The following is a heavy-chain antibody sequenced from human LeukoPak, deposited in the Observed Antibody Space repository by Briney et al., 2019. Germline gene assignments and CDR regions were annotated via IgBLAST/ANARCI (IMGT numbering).Heavy chain of an antibody. CDR1: GFAFSSYA. J-gene: IGHJ4*02. Sequence: GGSLRLSCAASGFAFSSYAIHWVRQAPGKGLEWVSFISYDGRVKYYADSVKGRLTISRDNSKNTLSLQMNSLRAEDTAVYFCARAYGDHGLYYFDFWGQGTLVTVSS. V-gene: IGHV3-30-3*01. CDR2: ISYDGRVK. D-gene: IGHD4-17*01. CDR3: ARAYGDHGLYYFDF.